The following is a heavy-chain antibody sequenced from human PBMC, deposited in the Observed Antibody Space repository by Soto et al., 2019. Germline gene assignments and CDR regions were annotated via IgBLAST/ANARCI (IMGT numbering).Heavy chain of an antibody. V-gene: IGHV3-23*01. CDR2: ISGSGGST. D-gene: IGHD3-22*01. CDR3: AKDADYYDSSGYPTYFDY. Sequence: GGSLRLSCAASGFTFSSYAMSWVRQAPGKGLEWVSAISGSGGSTYYADSVKGRFTISRDNSKTTLYLQMNSLRAEDTAVYYCAKDADYYDSSGYPTYFDYWGQGTLVTVSS. CDR1: GFTFSSYA. J-gene: IGHJ4*02.